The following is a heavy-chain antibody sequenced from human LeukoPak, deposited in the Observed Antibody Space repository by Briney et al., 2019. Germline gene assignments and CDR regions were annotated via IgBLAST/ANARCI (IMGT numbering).Heavy chain of an antibody. J-gene: IGHJ3*02. D-gene: IGHD3-22*01. V-gene: IGHV1-69*13. CDR1: GGTFSSYA. CDR2: IIPIFGTA. Sequence: SVKVSCKASGGTFSSYAISWVRQAPGQGLEWMGGIIPIFGTANYAQKFQGRVTITADESTSTAYMELSSLRSEDTAVYYCARESLPYYYDSSGYYSPKGNAFDIWGQGTMVTVSS. CDR3: ARESLPYYYDSSGYYSPKGNAFDI.